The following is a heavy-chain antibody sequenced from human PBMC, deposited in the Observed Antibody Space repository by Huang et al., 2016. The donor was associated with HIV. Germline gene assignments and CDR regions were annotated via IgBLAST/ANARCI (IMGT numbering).Heavy chain of an antibody. J-gene: IGHJ4*02. CDR2: MYYSGST. V-gene: IGHV4-39*01. CDR1: GGSISSSFYY. Sequence: QVQLQESGRGLVKPSETLSLTCTVSGGSISSSFYYWGWIRQSPGKGLEWIGSMYYSGSTHDNPSLKSRVTISADPSNSQFSLKLTSVTAADSAVYYCVRHRPNYDFWSGYYPYFDDWGQGTLVTVSS. D-gene: IGHD3-3*01. CDR3: VRHRPNYDFWSGYYPYFDD.